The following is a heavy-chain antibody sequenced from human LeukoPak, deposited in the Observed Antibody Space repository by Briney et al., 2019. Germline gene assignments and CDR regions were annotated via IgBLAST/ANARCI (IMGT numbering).Heavy chain of an antibody. V-gene: IGHV3-49*04. CDR3: RTLDLVTGRSFDH. CDR2: IKSKTYGGTT. J-gene: IGHJ4*02. CDR1: GFVFCDFA. Sequence: SLRLSCSASGFVFCDFAMSCVRQTPGKGLEWISFIKSKTYGGTTDYAASVKGRFIISRDDSKSVAYLQMTSLKTEDTAVYYCRTLDLVTGRSFDHWGQGTLVTVSS. D-gene: IGHD3-9*01.